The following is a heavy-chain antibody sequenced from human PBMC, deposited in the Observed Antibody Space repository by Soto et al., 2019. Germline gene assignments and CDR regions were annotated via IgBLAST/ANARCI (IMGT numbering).Heavy chain of an antibody. Sequence: EVQLVESGGGLVQPGGSLRLSCAASGFTFSSYWMHWVRQVPGKGLVWVSHIDSDGNSTTYADSVKGRFTISRDNAKDTAYLQMNRPRAEDTDVNYCVRGGVGVGIDYWGEETQVTYSS. J-gene: IGHJ4*02. CDR2: IDSDGNST. D-gene: IGHD1-26*01. CDR3: VRGGVGVGIDY. CDR1: GFTFSSYW. V-gene: IGHV3-74*03.